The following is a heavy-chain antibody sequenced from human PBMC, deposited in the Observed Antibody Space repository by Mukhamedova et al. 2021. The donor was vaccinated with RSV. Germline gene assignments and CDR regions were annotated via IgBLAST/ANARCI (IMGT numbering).Heavy chain of an antibody. CDR1: SGGYY. CDR3: ASTKADSSGYQVDY. Sequence: SGGYYWSWIRQHPGKGLEWIGYIYYSGSTYYNPSLKSRVTISVDTSKNQFSLKLSSVTATDTAVYYCASTKADSSGYQVDYWGQG. V-gene: IGHV4-31*02. CDR2: IYYSGST. J-gene: IGHJ4*02. D-gene: IGHD3-22*01.